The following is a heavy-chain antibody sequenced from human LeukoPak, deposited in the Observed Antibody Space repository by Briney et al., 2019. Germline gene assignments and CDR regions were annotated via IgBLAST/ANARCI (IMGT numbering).Heavy chain of an antibody. CDR1: GGSFSGYY. CDR3: ASQKGGYCSSTSCNWFDP. D-gene: IGHD2-2*01. CDR2: IYYSGST. J-gene: IGHJ5*02. Sequence: SETLSLTCTVYGGSFSGYYWSWIRQPPGKGLEWIGYIYYSGSTNYNPSLKSRVTISVDTSKNQFSLKLSSVTAADTAVYYCASQKGGYCSSTSCNWFDPWGQGTLVTVSS. V-gene: IGHV4-59*01.